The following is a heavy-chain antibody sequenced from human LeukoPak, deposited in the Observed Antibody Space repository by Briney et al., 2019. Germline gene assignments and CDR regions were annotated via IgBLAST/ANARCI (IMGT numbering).Heavy chain of an antibody. Sequence: ASVKVSCKASGYTFTSYGISWVRQAPGQGLEWLGWISGSKGNTHYIQRLQGRITMTTDTSTSTAYMELRSLRSDDTALYYCGREFCDTHRCFFPDFWGQGTLVTVSS. V-gene: IGHV1-18*01. CDR1: GYTFTSYG. CDR2: ISGSKGNT. CDR3: GREFCDTHRCFFPDF. D-gene: IGHD4/OR15-4a*01. J-gene: IGHJ4*02.